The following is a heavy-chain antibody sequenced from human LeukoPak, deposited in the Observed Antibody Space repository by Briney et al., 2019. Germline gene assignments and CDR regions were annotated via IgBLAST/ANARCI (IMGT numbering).Heavy chain of an antibody. V-gene: IGHV1-18*01. CDR1: GYTFSNYG. Sequence: ASVKVSCKASGYTFSNYGISWVRQAPGQGLEWLGWVSAYNGNTNYAQKLQGRVTMTTDTSTGIAYMELKSLRSDDTAVHYCARAGGVSFVARWFDPWGQGSLVTVSS. CDR3: ARAGGVSFVARWFDP. J-gene: IGHJ5*02. CDR2: VSAYNGNT. D-gene: IGHD3-16*01.